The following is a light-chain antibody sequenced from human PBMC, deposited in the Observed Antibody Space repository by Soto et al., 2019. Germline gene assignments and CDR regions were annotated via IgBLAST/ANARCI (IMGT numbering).Light chain of an antibody. CDR2: AAS. Sequence: DIQMTQSPSSLSASVGDRVTITCRASQGISNYLAWYQQKPGKVPKLLIYAASTLQSGVPSRFSGSGSGTDFTLTISSLKPEDVATYYCQKYNSAPRVTFGGGTKVDIK. V-gene: IGKV1-27*01. CDR3: QKYNSAPRVT. J-gene: IGKJ4*01. CDR1: QGISNY.